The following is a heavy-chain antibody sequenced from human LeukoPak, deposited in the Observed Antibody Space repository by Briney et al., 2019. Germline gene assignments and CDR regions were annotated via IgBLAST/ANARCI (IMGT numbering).Heavy chain of an antibody. D-gene: IGHD4-17*01. J-gene: IGHJ4*02. CDR2: IYPGDSDT. V-gene: IGHV5-51*01. CDR1: GYSFAINW. Sequence: GESLKISCKSSGYSFAINWIGWVRQMPGKGLEWMGVIYPGDSDTRYSPSFQGQVTISADMSISTAYLQWSSLKASDTAMYYCARSGDYVFDYWGQGTQVTVSS. CDR3: ARSGDYVFDY.